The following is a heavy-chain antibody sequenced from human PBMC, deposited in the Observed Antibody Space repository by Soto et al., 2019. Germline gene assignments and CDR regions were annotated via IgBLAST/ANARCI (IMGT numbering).Heavy chain of an antibody. CDR1: GDTFSSYA. CDR3: ARGGGKLELYFNSYYGMDV. J-gene: IGHJ6*02. D-gene: IGHD1-7*01. Sequence: GASVKVSCKASGDTFSSYAISWVRQAPGQGLEWMGGIIPMFGTADYPQKFQGTVTITADRSTSTAYMELSSLRSEDSAVYYCARGGGKLELYFNSYYGMDVWGQGPTVTVSS. CDR2: IIPMFGTA. V-gene: IGHV1-69*06.